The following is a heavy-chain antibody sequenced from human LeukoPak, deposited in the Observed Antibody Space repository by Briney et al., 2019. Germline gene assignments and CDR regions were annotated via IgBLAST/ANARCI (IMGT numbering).Heavy chain of an antibody. CDR3: ARDRAMVNDY. CDR1: GFTFSSYA. CDR2: ISSSSSYI. D-gene: IGHD5-18*01. Sequence: PGGSLRLSCAASGFTFSSYAMHWVRQAPGKGLEWVSSISSSSSYIYYADSVKGRFTISRDNAKNSLYLQMNSLRAEDTAVYYCARDRAMVNDYWGQGTLVTVSS. J-gene: IGHJ4*02. V-gene: IGHV3-21*01.